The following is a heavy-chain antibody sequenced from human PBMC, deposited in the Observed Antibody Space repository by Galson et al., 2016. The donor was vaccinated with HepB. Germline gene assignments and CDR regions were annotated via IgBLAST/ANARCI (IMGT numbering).Heavy chain of an antibody. J-gene: IGHJ6*02. V-gene: IGHV3-33*01. D-gene: IGHD3-10*01. CDR2: IWYDGSNK. CDR3: ARDAADYYPTVLSDGMDG. CDR1: GFTFSNCG. Sequence: SLRLSCAASGFTFSNCGMHWVRQAPGKGLEWVAVIWYDGSNKYYIDSVKGRFTISRDNSKNTLYLQMDSLRADDTAVYYCARDAADYYPTVLSDGMDGWGQGTTVTGSS.